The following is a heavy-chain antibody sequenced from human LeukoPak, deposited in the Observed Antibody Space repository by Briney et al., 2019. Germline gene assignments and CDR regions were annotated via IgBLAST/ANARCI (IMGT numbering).Heavy chain of an antibody. Sequence: LSETLSLTCAVYGGSFSGYYWSWIRQPPGKGLEWIGEINHSGSTNYNPSLKSRVTISVDTSKNQFSLKLSSVTAADTAVYYCARIGATSAYWGQGTLVTVSS. CDR1: GGSFSGYY. CDR2: INHSGST. J-gene: IGHJ4*02. D-gene: IGHD1-26*01. V-gene: IGHV4-34*01. CDR3: ARIGATSAY.